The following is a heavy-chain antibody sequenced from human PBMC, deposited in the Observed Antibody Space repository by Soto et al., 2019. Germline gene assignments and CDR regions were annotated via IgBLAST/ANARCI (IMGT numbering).Heavy chain of an antibody. CDR2: TYYRSKWYN. CDR3: ARLIGPSVENWNYPFDY. V-gene: IGHV6-1*01. J-gene: IGHJ4*02. CDR1: GDSVSSNSAA. Sequence: SQTLSLTCAISGDSVSSNSAAWNWIRQSPSRGLEWLGRTYYRSKWYNDYAVSVKSRITINPDTSKNQFPLQLNSVTPEDTAVYYCARLIGPSVENWNYPFDYWGQGTLVTISS. D-gene: IGHD1-7*01.